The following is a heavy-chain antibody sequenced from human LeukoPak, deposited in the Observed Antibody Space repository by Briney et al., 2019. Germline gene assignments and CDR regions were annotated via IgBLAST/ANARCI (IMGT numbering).Heavy chain of an antibody. V-gene: IGHV4-4*07. CDR2: IYYTGTT. CDR3: VRVGTYYDSDL. J-gene: IGHJ5*02. CDR1: GGSITRSF. Sequence: KPSETLSLICTVSGGSITRSFWTWIRQPAGKGLEWLGRIYYTGTTNYSPSLKSRLTMSVDTSKNQLSLNLTSVTAADTAVYYCVRVGTYYDSDLWGQGTLVTVST. D-gene: IGHD3-3*01.